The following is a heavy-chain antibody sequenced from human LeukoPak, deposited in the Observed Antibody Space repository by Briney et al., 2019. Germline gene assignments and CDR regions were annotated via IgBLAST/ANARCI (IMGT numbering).Heavy chain of an antibody. D-gene: IGHD2-2*01. J-gene: IGHJ6*03. CDR1: GFTFSSYA. CDR3: AKGRASIVVVPAAYYMDV. V-gene: IGHV3-23*03. Sequence: GGSLRLSCAASGFTFSSYAMSWVRQAPGKGLEWVSVIYSGGSTYYADSVKGRFTISRDNSKNTLYLQMNSLRAEDTAVYYCAKGRASIVVVPAAYYMDVWGKGTTVTVSS. CDR2: IYSGGST.